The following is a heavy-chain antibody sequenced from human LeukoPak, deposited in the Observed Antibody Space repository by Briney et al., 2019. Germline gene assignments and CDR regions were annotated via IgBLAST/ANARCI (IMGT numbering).Heavy chain of an antibody. CDR2: LSGSGGAT. J-gene: IGHJ2*01. V-gene: IGHV3-23*01. CDR1: GFTFSSYA. CDR3: AKKRVITTPDAIDWYFDL. Sequence: GGSLRLSCAASGFTFSSYAMSWVRQAPGKGLEWVSILSGSGGATYYADSVKGRFTISRDNSENTLFLQMNNLGAEDTALYYCAKKRVITTPDAIDWYFDLWGRGTLVTVSS. D-gene: IGHD1-1*01.